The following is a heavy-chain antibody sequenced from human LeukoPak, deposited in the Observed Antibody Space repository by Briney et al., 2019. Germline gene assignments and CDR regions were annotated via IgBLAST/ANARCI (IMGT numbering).Heavy chain of an antibody. D-gene: IGHD2-2*01. CDR2: ISGSGGSK. Sequence: GSLRFTCAACGFTISSNALRWVRQAQGKGLEWGSAISGSGGSKYYADSVKGRFNISRDNAKNTLYLQMNSLRAEDTAVYYCAKPTTLLGYCSSTSCRGFDYWGQGTLVTVSS. CDR1: GFTISSNA. J-gene: IGHJ4*02. CDR3: AKPTTLLGYCSSTSCRGFDY. V-gene: IGHV3-23*01.